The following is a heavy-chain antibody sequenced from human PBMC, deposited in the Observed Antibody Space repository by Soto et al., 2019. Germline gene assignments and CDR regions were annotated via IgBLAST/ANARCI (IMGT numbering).Heavy chain of an antibody. CDR2: IYYSGST. V-gene: IGHV4-61*01. D-gene: IGHD6-19*01. Sequence: ETLSLTCTVSGGSVSSGSYYWSWIRQPPGKGLEWIGYIYYSGSTNYNPSLKSRVTISVDTSKNQFSLKLSSVTAADTAVYYCARDSPPGIAVAGTGLGYYGMDVWGQGTTVTVSS. CDR3: ARDSPPGIAVAGTGLGYYGMDV. CDR1: GGSVSSGSYY. J-gene: IGHJ6*02.